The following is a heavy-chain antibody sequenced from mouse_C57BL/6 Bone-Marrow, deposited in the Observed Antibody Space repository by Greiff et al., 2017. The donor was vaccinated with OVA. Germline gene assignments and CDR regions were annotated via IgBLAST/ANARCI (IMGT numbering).Heavy chain of an antibody. V-gene: IGHV1-55*01. CDR3: AGWGYCGSSGAYWCGGGC. CDR2: IYPGSGTT. D-gene: IGHD1-1*01. CDR1: GYTFTSYW. J-gene: IGHJ4*01. Sequence: VQLQQPGPELVKPGASVKISCKASGYTFTSYWITWVKQRPGQGLEWIGDIYPGSGTTNYNEKFKSKATLTADTSSSTAYMQLSSLTSEDSAVYYCAGWGYCGSSGAYWCGGGCWGQGASVTV.